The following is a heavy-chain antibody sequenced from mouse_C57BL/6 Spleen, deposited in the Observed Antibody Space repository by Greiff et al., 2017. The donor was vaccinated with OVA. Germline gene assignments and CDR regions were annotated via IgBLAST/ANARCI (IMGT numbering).Heavy chain of an antibody. D-gene: IGHD1-1*01. J-gene: IGHJ3*01. Sequence: QVQLQQPGAELVKPGASVKMSCKASGYTFTSYWITWVKQRPGQGLEWIGDIYPGSGSTNYNEKFKSKATLTVDTSSSTAYMQLSSLTSEDSAVYYCAKAPYYGSSFPACWGQGTLVTVSA. CDR3: AKAPYYGSSFPAC. CDR1: GYTFTSYW. CDR2: IYPGSGST. V-gene: IGHV1-55*01.